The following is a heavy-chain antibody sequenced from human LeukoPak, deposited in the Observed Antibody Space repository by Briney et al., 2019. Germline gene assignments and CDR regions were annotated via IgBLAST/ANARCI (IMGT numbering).Heavy chain of an antibody. CDR1: GFTFSDYY. CDR2: ISSSGSTI. V-gene: IGHV3-11*01. Sequence: AEGSLRLSCAASGFTFSDYYMSRIRQAPGKGLEWVSYISSSGSTIYYADSVKGRFTISRDNSKNMVYLQVNSLRADDTAVYYCAKNRGAGSHFYYHMNVWGKGTTVTVSS. CDR3: AKNRGAGSHFYYHMNV. D-gene: IGHD1-26*01. J-gene: IGHJ6*03.